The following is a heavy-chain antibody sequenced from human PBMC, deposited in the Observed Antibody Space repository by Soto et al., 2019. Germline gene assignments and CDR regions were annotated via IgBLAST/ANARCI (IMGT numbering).Heavy chain of an antibody. Sequence: QITLKESGPTLVKPTQTLTLTCTFSGFSLTTRGVGVGWIRQPPGKALECLALIYWDDDKRYSPSLQSRLSITKDTSKHQVVLTMTNVDPVDTATYYCAHIPNYYQYDWFDPWGQGTLVSLSS. D-gene: IGHD3-16*01. J-gene: IGHJ5*02. V-gene: IGHV2-5*02. CDR1: GFSLTTRGVG. CDR2: IYWDDDK. CDR3: AHIPNYYQYDWFDP.